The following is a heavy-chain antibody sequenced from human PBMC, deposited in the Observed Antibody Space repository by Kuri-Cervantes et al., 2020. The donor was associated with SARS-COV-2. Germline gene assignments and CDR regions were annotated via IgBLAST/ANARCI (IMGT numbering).Heavy chain of an antibody. V-gene: IGHV1-2*02. CDR3: ASEMITFGGGALFAFDI. D-gene: IGHD3-16*01. J-gene: IGHJ3*02. CDR2: INPNSGGT. Sequence: ASVKVSCKASGYTFTGYYMHWVRQAPGQGLEWMGWINPNSGGTNYAQKFQGRVTMTRDTSISTAYMELSRLRSDDTAVYYCASEMITFGGGALFAFDIWGQGTMVTVSS. CDR1: GYTFTGYY.